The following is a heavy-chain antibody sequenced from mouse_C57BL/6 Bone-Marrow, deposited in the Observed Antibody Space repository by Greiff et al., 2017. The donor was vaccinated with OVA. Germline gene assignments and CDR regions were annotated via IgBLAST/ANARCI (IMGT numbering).Heavy chain of an antibody. D-gene: IGHD2-1*01. CDR2: SRNKANDYTT. CDR1: GFTFSDFY. Sequence: EVMLVESGGGLVQSGRSLRLSCATSGFTFSDFYMEWVRQAPGKGLEWIAASRNKANDYTTEYSASVKGRFIVSRDTSQSILYLQMNALRAEDTAIYYCARDSDYGNWYAYWGQGTLVTVSA. J-gene: IGHJ3*01. V-gene: IGHV7-1*01. CDR3: ARDSDYGNWYAY.